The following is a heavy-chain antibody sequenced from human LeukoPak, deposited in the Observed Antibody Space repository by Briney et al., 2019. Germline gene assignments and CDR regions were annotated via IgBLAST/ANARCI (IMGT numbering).Heavy chain of an antibody. CDR3: ARSAYPGNSVIED. D-gene: IGHD4-23*01. CDR1: GFSFSSDW. Sequence: GGSLRLSCAASGFSFSSDWMHWVRQVPGEGLVWVSRINSDGRSTNYADSVKGRFTISRDNAKNTLYLQMNSLRAEDTAVYYCARSAYPGNSVIEDWGRGTLVTVSS. J-gene: IGHJ4*02. V-gene: IGHV3-74*01. CDR2: INSDGRST.